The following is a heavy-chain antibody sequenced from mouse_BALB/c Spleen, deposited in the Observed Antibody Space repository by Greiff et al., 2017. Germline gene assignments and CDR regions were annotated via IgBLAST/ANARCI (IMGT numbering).Heavy chain of an antibody. V-gene: IGHV2-6-7*01. CDR1: GFSLTGYG. D-gene: IGHD2-1*01. CDR3: ARESGNYGDWFAY. J-gene: IGHJ3*01. Sequence: VQRVESGPGLVAPSQSLSITCTVSGFSLTGYGVNWVRQPPGKGLEWLGMIWGDGSTDYNSALKSRLSISKDNSKSQVFLKMNSLQTDDTARYYCARESGNYGDWFAYWGQGTLVTVSA. CDR2: IWGDGST.